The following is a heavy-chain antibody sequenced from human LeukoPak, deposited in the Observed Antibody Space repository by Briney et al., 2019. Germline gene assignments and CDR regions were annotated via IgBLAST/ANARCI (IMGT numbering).Heavy chain of an antibody. J-gene: IGHJ4*02. Sequence: PSETLSLTCTVSGGSISSGSYYWSWIRQPAGKGLEWIERIYTSRSTNYNPSLQSRVTLSVDTSKNQLSLKLSSVTAADTAVYYCGRGYWTSFDYWGQGTLVTVSS. CDR2: IYTSRST. CDR3: GRGYWTSFDY. V-gene: IGHV4-61*02. CDR1: GGSISSGSYY. D-gene: IGHD2-21*02.